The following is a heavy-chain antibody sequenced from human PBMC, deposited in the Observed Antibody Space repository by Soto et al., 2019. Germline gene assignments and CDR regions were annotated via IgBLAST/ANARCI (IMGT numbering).Heavy chain of an antibody. V-gene: IGHV3-33*01. CDR1: GFTFSSYG. CDR3: ARDRVLWFRELSYGMDY. D-gene: IGHD3-10*01. CDR2: IWYDGSNK. J-gene: IGHJ6*02. Sequence: GGSLRLSCAASGFTFSSYGMHWVRQAPGKGLEWVAVIWYDGSNKYYADSVKGRFTISRDNSKNTLYLQMNSLRAEDTAVYYWARDRVLWFRELSYGMDYWGQGTTVTVSS.